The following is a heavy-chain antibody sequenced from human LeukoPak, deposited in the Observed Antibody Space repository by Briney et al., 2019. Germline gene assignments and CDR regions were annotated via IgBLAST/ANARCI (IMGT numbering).Heavy chain of an antibody. J-gene: IGHJ4*02. CDR1: GGSISSSSYY. CDR3: ARQTGSGLFILP. Sequence: SETLSLTCTVSGGSISSSSYYWSWLRQPPGTGLEWIGEINHSGSTNYNPSLKSRVTISIDTSKNQFSLRLTSVTAADTAVYYCARQTGSGLFILPGGQGTLVTVSS. D-gene: IGHD3/OR15-3a*01. CDR2: INHSGST. V-gene: IGHV4-39*01.